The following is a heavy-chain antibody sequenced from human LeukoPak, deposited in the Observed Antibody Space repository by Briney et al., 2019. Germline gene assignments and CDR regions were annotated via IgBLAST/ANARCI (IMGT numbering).Heavy chain of an antibody. Sequence: GGSLRLSCAASGFTVSSNYMSWVRQAPGKGLEWVSVIYSGGSTYYADSVKGRFTISRDNSKNTLYLQMNSLRAEDTAVYYCAFPSSRYYYYGMDVWGQGTTVTVSS. CDR3: AFPSSRYYYYGMDV. V-gene: IGHV3-66*01. J-gene: IGHJ6*02. D-gene: IGHD6-13*01. CDR2: IYSGGST. CDR1: GFTVSSNY.